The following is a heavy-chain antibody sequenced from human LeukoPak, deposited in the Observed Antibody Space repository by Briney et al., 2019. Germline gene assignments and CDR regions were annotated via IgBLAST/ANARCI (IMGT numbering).Heavy chain of an antibody. CDR1: GFTVSSYS. Sequence: GGSLRLSCAASGFTVSSYSMNWVRQAPGKGLEWGSSISSSSSYIYYADSVKGRFTIARDNSKNTVYLQMNSLRAEDTAVYYCAREGGYDDSSGYYYFDYWGQGTLVTVSS. J-gene: IGHJ4*02. CDR3: AREGGYDDSSGYYYFDY. D-gene: IGHD3-22*01. CDR2: ISSSSSYI. V-gene: IGHV3-21*04.